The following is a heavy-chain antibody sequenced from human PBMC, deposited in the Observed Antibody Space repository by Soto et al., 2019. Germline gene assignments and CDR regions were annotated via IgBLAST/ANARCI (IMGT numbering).Heavy chain of an antibody. Sequence: GSLRLSCEASAFTFSSYWMNWVRQAPGQGLEWVANIKQDGSVAYYVDCVKGRFTISRDNAKNSLYLQMNSLRAEDTALYSCARDRDNYYDTSGPFDPGGQGTLVTFS. J-gene: IGHJ5*02. V-gene: IGHV3-7*01. D-gene: IGHD3-22*01. CDR2: IKQDGSVA. CDR1: AFTFSSYW. CDR3: ARDRDNYYDTSGPFDP.